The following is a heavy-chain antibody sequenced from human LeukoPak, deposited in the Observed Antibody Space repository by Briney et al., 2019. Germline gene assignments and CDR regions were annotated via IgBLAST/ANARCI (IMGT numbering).Heavy chain of an antibody. CDR2: IYYSGST. D-gene: IGHD3-22*01. V-gene: IGHV4-31*03. CDR1: GGSISSGGYY. J-gene: IGHJ4*02. Sequence: PSETLPLTCTVSGGSISSGGYYWSWIRQHPGKGLEWIGYIYYSGSTYYNPSLKSRVTISVDTSKNQFSLKLSSVTAADTAVYYCARAPAADSSGYLGYFDYWGQGTLVTVSS. CDR3: ARAPAADSSGYLGYFDY.